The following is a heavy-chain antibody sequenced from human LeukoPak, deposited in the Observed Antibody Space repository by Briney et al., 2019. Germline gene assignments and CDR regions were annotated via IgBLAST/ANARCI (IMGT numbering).Heavy chain of an antibody. CDR3: ARGRWYSSSYYFDY. J-gene: IGHJ4*02. CDR1: GYTFTNYG. CDR2: INAGNGNT. Sequence: ASVKVSCKASGYTFTNYGMHWVRQAPGQRLEWMGWINAGNGNTKYSQKFQGRVTITRDTSASTAYMELSSLRSEDTAVYYGARGRWYSSSYYFDYWGQGTLVTVSS. D-gene: IGHD6-6*01. V-gene: IGHV1-3*01.